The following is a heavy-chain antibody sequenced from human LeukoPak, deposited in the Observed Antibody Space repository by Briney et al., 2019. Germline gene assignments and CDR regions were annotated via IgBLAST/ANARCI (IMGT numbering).Heavy chain of an antibody. V-gene: IGHV4-59*01. D-gene: IGHD6-13*01. CDR1: GGSISSYY. CDR2: IYYSGST. J-gene: IGHJ5*02. CDR3: VRTYSSSWYRWFDP. Sequence: SETLSLTCTVSGGSISSYYWSWIRQPPGKGLEWIGYIYYSGSTNYNPSLKSRVTISVDTSKSQFSLKLSSVTAADTAVYYCVRTYSSSWYRWFDPWGQGALVTVSS.